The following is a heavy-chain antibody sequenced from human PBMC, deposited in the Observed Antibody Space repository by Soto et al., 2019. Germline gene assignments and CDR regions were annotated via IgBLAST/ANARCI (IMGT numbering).Heavy chain of an antibody. CDR3: ARAPILVGVTPYENYFDS. D-gene: IGHD3-3*01. Sequence: GTSAEVTCKASGGTLGTCVTSCVRQDPGQGLEWRGGSIPMFGTANYAQKLQGRVTIIADESTSTAYMEVTSLRSENTAVYYCARAPILVGVTPYENYFDSWGQGTMVPFSS. V-gene: IGHV1-69*13. CDR2: SIPMFGTA. CDR1: GGTLGTCV. J-gene: IGHJ4*02.